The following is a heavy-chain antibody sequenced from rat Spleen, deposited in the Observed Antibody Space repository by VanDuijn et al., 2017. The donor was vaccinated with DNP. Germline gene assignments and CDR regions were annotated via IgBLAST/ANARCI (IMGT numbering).Heavy chain of an antibody. D-gene: IGHD1-11*01. CDR1: GHSISSSY. Sequence: EVQLQESGPGLVKSSQSLSLTCSVTGHSISSSYWAWIRKFPGNKMEWMGYVSHSGSTGYNPSLKSRVSITRDTSKNQFFLHLNSVIAEDTATYFCARLEFGGYIYSWYFDFWGPGTMVTVSS. CDR2: VSHSGST. CDR3: ARLEFGGYIYSWYFDF. V-gene: IGHV3-1*01. J-gene: IGHJ1*01.